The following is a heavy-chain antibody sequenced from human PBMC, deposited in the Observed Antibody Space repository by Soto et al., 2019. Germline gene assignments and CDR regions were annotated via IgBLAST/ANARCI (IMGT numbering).Heavy chain of an antibody. CDR1: GYTFTRYY. J-gene: IGHJ4*02. V-gene: IGHV1-46*01. CDR3: ARGLSPGGGDFDY. CDR2: INPSGGST. D-gene: IGHD3-16*01. Sequence: QVQLVQSGAEVKKPGASVKVSCKASGYTFTRYYMHWVRQAPGQGLEWMGIINPSGGSTRYAQKFQGRVTMTRETYTSTVYRELSSLRSEDTAVYYCARGLSPGGGDFDYWGQGTLVTVSS.